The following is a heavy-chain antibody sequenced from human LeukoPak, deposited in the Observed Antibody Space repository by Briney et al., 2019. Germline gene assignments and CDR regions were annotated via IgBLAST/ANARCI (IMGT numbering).Heavy chain of an antibody. D-gene: IGHD5-12*01. J-gene: IGHJ4*02. V-gene: IGHV3-23*01. CDR2: IGGSNGIT. CDR3: ARNENSGWGYFDY. Sequence: GGSLRLSCAASGLTFSSHAMSWVRQAPGKGLEWVSVIGGSNGITFYVGSVKGRFTISRDNSKDTLYLQMNSLRAEDTAVYYCARNENSGWGYFDYWGQGTLVTVSS. CDR1: GLTFSSHA.